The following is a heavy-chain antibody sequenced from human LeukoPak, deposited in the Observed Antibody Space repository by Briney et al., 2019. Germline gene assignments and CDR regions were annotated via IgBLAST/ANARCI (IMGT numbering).Heavy chain of an antibody. J-gene: IGHJ4*02. V-gene: IGHV4-34*01. Sequence: SETLSLTCAVYGGSFSGYYWSWIRQPPGKGLGWIGEINHSGSTNYNPSLKSRVTISVDTSKNQFSLKLSSVTAADTAVYYCARVDILTGYSFDYWGQGTLVTVSS. D-gene: IGHD3-9*01. CDR1: GGSFSGYY. CDR2: INHSGST. CDR3: ARVDILTGYSFDY.